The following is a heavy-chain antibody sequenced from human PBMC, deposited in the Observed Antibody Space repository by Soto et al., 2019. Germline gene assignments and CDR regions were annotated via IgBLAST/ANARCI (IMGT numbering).Heavy chain of an antibody. CDR1: GDSINNSHW. D-gene: IGHD6-6*01. J-gene: IGHJ5*02. CDR3: AREVNSSASGSPNWFDP. Sequence: QVQLQESGPGLVQPSGTLSLTCAVSGDSINNSHWWSWVRQTPGKGLEWIGETYHSGTTNYNPSLKTRLTISIDKSKNQFSMKMNSVAAAETAVYYCAREVNSSASGSPNWFDPWRQGPLVTVSS. V-gene: IGHV4-4*02. CDR2: TYHSGTT.